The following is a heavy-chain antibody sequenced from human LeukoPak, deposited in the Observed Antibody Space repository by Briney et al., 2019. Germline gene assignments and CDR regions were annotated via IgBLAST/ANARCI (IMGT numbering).Heavy chain of an antibody. D-gene: IGHD6-13*01. Sequence: ASVKVSFKASGYTFTGYSMHWVRQAPGQGLEWMGWISAYNGNTNYAQKLQGRVTMTTDTSTSTAYMELRSLRSDDTAVYYCARGGAAAGKIGVDYWGQGTLVTVSS. J-gene: IGHJ4*02. CDR3: ARGGAAAGKIGVDY. CDR1: GYTFTGYS. V-gene: IGHV1-18*04. CDR2: ISAYNGNT.